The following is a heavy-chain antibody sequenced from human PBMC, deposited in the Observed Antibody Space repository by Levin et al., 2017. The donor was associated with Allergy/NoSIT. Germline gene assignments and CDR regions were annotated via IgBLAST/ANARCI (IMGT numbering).Heavy chain of an antibody. D-gene: IGHD6-13*01. CDR1: GFTFSSYA. V-gene: IGHV3-30*04. Sequence: PGGSLRLSCAASGFTFSSYAMHWVRQAPGKGLEWVAVISYDGSNKYYADSVKGRFTISRDNSKNTLYLQMNSLRAEDTAVYYCASLVDSSSWYGFDYWGQGTLVTVSS. CDR2: ISYDGSNK. CDR3: ASLVDSSSWYGFDY. J-gene: IGHJ4*02.